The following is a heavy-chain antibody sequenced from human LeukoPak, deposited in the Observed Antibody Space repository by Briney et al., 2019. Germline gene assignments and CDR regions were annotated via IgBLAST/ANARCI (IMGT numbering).Heavy chain of an antibody. CDR1: GFTFNSSD. D-gene: IGHD6-6*01. Sequence: PGRSLRLSWAASGFTFNSSDMHWVRQATGKGLEWVSAIGRGGDTYYPDSVKGRFIISRENAKNSLYLQMDSLRVGDTAVYYCAREVVDSISSGWYFDLWGRGTLVTVSS. V-gene: IGHV3-13*01. CDR3: AREVVDSISSGWYFDL. CDR2: IGRGGDT. J-gene: IGHJ2*01.